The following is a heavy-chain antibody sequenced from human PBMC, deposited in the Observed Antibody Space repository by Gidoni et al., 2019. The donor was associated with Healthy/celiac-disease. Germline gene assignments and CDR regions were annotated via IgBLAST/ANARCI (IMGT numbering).Heavy chain of an antibody. V-gene: IGHV3-21*01. CDR2: ISISSIYI. J-gene: IGHJ6*02. Sequence: EVQRVASGGGRVKPGGSLRRPGAGSGVTSRRYRMNWVRQAPGKGLEWFSSISISSIYIYYADSVKGRFTISRDNAKNSLYLQMNSLRAKDTAVYYCAGDNWQGLWFGEGTPYGMDVWGQGTTVTVSS. CDR3: AGDNWQGLWFGEGTPYGMDV. CDR1: GVTSRRYR. D-gene: IGHD3-10*01.